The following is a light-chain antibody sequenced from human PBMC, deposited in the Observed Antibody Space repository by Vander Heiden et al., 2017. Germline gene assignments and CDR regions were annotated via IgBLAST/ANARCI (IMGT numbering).Light chain of an antibody. J-gene: IGKJ3*01. CDR1: QGIRNF. CDR2: AAS. V-gene: IGKV1-27*01. CDR3: QKDDSAPPT. Sequence: DIQMTQSPSSLSASVGDRVTITCRASQGIRNFLAWYQQKPGKVPKLLIYAASTLQSGVPSRFSGSGSGTDFSLTISGLQPEDVATYYCQKDDSAPPTFGHGTKVDIK.